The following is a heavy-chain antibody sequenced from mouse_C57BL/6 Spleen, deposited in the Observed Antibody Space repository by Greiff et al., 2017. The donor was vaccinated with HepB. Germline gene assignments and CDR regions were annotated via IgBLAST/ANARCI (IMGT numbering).Heavy chain of an antibody. D-gene: IGHD3-2*01. CDR2: INPSTGGT. V-gene: IGHV1-42*01. CDR1: GYSFTGYY. J-gene: IGHJ4*01. Sequence: VQLQQSGPELVKPGASVKISCKASGYSFTGYYMNWVKQSPEKSLEWIGEINPSTGGTTYNQKFKAKATLTVDKSSSTAYMQLKSLTSEDSAVYYCGRRDSSGSLDYWGQGTSVTVSS. CDR3: GRRDSSGSLDY.